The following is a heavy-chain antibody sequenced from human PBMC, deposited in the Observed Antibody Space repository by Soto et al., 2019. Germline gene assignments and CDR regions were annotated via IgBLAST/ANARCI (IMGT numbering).Heavy chain of an antibody. CDR3: ARAGCSSTSCYTKGTYYYYYYGMDV. J-gene: IGHJ6*01. CDR1: GYSFTSYG. Sequence: XSVKVSCNAFGYSFTSYGIIWVRQAPGQGLEWMGWISAYNGNTNYAQKLQGRVTMTTDTSTSTAYMELGSLRSDDTAVYYCARAGCSSTSCYTKGTYYYYYYGMDVWGQGTTVTVSS. D-gene: IGHD2-2*02. CDR2: ISAYNGNT. V-gene: IGHV1-18*01.